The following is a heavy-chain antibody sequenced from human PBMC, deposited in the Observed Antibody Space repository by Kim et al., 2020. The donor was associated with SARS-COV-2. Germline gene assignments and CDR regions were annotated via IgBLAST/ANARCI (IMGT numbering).Heavy chain of an antibody. Sequence: SETLSPTCTVSGGSISSSSYYWGWIRQPPGKGLEWIGSIYYSGSTYYNPSLKSRVTISVDTSKNQFSLKLSSATAADTAVYYCQVTISTREGYGMDAWGQGTTVTVSS. CDR2: IYYSGST. D-gene: IGHD3-3*01. J-gene: IGHJ6*02. V-gene: IGHV4-39*01. CDR3: QVTISTREGYGMDA. CDR1: GGSISSSSYY.